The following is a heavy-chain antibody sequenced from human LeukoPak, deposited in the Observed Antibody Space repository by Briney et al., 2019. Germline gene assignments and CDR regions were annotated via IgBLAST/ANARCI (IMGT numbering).Heavy chain of an antibody. D-gene: IGHD5-24*01. CDR1: GFTFDDYG. Sequence: GGSLRLSSAASGFTFDDYGMSCDRQAPGKGLEWVCGINWNGGSKGYADSVKGRFTISRDNAKSSLYLQMNSLRAEDTALYYCARRSMATIFNWGQGTLVTVTS. CDR3: ARRSMATIFN. J-gene: IGHJ4*02. V-gene: IGHV3-20*04. CDR2: INWNGGSK.